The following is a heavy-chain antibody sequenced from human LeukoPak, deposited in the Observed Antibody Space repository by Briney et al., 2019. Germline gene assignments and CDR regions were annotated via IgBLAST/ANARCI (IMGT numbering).Heavy chain of an antibody. V-gene: IGHV1-2*07. Sequence: ASVKLSCKASGYTFTGYYMHWVRQAPGQGLEWMGWINPNSGGTNYAHKFQGRVTMTRDTSISTAYMELSRLRSDDTAVYYCARGVTTTIPPIYWGQGTLVTVSS. J-gene: IGHJ4*02. CDR2: INPNSGGT. CDR1: GYTFTGYY. CDR3: ARGVTTTIPPIY. D-gene: IGHD4-17*01.